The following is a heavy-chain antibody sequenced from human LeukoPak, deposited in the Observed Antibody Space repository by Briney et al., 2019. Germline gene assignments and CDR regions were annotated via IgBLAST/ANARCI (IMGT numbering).Heavy chain of an antibody. J-gene: IGHJ6*02. CDR2: INHSGST. Sequence: SETLSLTCAVYGGSFSGYYWSWIRQPPGKGLEWIGEINHSGSTNYNPSLKSRVTISVDTSKNQISLKLSSVTAADTAVYYCARGKVLLWFGDQPGNYYGMDVWGQGTTVTVSS. CDR3: ARGKVLLWFGDQPGNYYGMDV. CDR1: GGSFSGYY. D-gene: IGHD3-10*01. V-gene: IGHV4-34*01.